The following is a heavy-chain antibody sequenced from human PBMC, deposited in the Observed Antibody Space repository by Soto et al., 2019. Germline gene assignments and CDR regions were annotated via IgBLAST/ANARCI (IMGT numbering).Heavy chain of an antibody. Sequence: QITLKESGPTLVKPTQPLTLTCTFSGFSLSTSGVGVGWIRQPPGKALEWLALIYWDDDKRYSPSLKSRLTITKDTSKNQVVLTMTNMDPVDTATYYCARDVYFDWLYNWFDPWGQGTLVTVSS. CDR3: ARDVYFDWLYNWFDP. D-gene: IGHD3-9*01. CDR2: IYWDDDK. CDR1: GFSLSTSGVG. J-gene: IGHJ5*02. V-gene: IGHV2-5*02.